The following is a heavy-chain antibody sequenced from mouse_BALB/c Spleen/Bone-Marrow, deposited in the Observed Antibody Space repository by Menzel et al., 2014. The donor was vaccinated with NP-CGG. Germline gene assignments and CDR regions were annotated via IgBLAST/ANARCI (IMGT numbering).Heavy chain of an antibody. J-gene: IGHJ3*01. CDR1: GISFSTYG. D-gene: IGHD1-1*01. CDR3: ASITTVAY. Sequence: EVQGVESGGDLVKPGGSLKLSCAASGISFSTYGMSWVRQTPDKRLEWVATISSGDSYTYYPDSVKGRFTISRDNAKNTLYLQMSSLKSEDTAMYYCASITTVAYWGQGTLVTVSA. CDR2: ISSGDSYT. V-gene: IGHV5-6*01.